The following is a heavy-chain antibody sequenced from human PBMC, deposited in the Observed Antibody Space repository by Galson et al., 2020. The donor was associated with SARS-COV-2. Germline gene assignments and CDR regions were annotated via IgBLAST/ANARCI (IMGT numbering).Heavy chain of an antibody. D-gene: IGHD3-22*01. Sequence: NSGGSLRLSCAASGFTFSSYSMNWVRQAPGKGLEWVSSISSSSSYIYYADSVKGRFTISRDNAKNSLYLHMNSLRAEDTAVYYCARYYYDSSGYYFDYYYGMDVWGQGTTVTVSS. CDR1: GFTFSSYS. V-gene: IGHV3-21*01. CDR2: ISSSSSYI. J-gene: IGHJ6*02. CDR3: ARYYYDSSGYYFDYYYGMDV.